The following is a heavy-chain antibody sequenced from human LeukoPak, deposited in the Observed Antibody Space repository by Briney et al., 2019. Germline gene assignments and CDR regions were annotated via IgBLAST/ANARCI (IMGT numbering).Heavy chain of an antibody. CDR3: ASAAGPFDN. V-gene: IGHV3-33*01. D-gene: IGHD6-13*01. J-gene: IGHJ4*02. CDR1: GFNFNNYD. Sequence: GGSLTLSCVAPGFNFNNYDLHWVRQAPDKGLEWVAVIWFDGSNKYYADSVKGRFTISRDNSKNTLYLQMNSLRAEDTAVYYCASAAGPFDNWGQGTLVTVSS. CDR2: IWFDGSNK.